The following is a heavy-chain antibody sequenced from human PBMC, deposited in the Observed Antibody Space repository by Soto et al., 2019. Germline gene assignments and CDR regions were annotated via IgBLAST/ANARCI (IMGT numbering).Heavy chain of an antibody. CDR3: AKDSRIVVVTAPYDY. CDR1: GFTLSCYG. D-gene: IGHD2-21*02. J-gene: IGHJ4*02. Sequence: GGALRPPCAGSGFTLSCYGMPRGRPAPGKGLEWVAVISYDGGNKYYADSVKGRFTISRDNSKNTLYLQMNSLRAEDTAVYYCAKDSRIVVVTAPYDYWGQGTLVTVSS. CDR2: ISYDGGNK. V-gene: IGHV3-30*18.